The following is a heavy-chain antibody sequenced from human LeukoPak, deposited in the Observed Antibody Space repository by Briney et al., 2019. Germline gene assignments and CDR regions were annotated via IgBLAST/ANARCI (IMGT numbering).Heavy chain of an antibody. CDR1: GFTFSSYA. V-gene: IGHV3-23*01. J-gene: IGHJ4*02. Sequence: GGSLRLSCAASGFTFSSYAMSWVRQAPGKGLEWVSAISSSGGSTYYADSVKGRFTISRDNSKNTLYLQMNSLRAEDTAIYYCARARGYLTGYYFDYWGQGTLVTVSS. CDR3: ARARGYLTGYYFDY. D-gene: IGHD3-9*01. CDR2: ISSSGGST.